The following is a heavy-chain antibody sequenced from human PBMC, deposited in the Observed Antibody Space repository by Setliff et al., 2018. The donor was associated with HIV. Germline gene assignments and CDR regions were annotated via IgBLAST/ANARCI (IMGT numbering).Heavy chain of an antibody. Sequence: SETLSLTCTVSGGSISSGGYFWSWIRQHPGKGLEWIGYIYYSGITYYNPSLKSRVTMSVDTSKNQFSLKLSSVTAADTAVYYCARHTFGNFLRAGFDYCGQGTMVTVSS. CDR1: GGSISSGGYF. D-gene: IGHD1-7*01. J-gene: IGHJ4*03. CDR3: ARHTFGNFLRAGFDY. CDR2: IYYSGIT. V-gene: IGHV4-39*01.